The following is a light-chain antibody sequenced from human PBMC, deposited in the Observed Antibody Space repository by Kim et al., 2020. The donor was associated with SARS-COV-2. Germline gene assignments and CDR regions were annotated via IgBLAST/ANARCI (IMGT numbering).Light chain of an antibody. Sequence: QSALTQPRSVSGSPGQSVTMSCTGTSSDVGGYNYVSWYQQHPGKAPKLMIYDVSKRPSGVPDRSSGSKSGNTASLTISGRQAEDEADYYCCSYAGSYTLFGGGPQLTVL. J-gene: IGLJ2*01. CDR2: DVS. CDR1: SSDVGGYNY. V-gene: IGLV2-11*01. CDR3: CSYAGSYTL.